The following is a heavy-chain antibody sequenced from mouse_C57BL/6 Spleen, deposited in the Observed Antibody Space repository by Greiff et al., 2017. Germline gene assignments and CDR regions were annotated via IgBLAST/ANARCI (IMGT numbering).Heavy chain of an antibody. V-gene: IGHV14-4*01. J-gene: IGHJ2*01. Sequence: EVQLVESGAELVRPGASVKLSCTASGFNIKDDYMHWVKQRPEQGLEWIGWIDPENGDTEYASKFQGKATITADTSSNTAYLQLSSLTSEDTAVYYCTRVYYGYDALFDYWGQGTTLTVSS. CDR3: TRVYYGYDALFDY. D-gene: IGHD2-2*01. CDR1: GFNIKDDY. CDR2: IDPENGDT.